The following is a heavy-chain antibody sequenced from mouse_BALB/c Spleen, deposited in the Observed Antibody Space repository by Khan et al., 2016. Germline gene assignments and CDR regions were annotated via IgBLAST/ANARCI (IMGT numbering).Heavy chain of an antibody. CDR3: ARHYGSSYWYFDV. CDR1: GFSLTSYG. Sequence: QVQLKESGPGLVAPSQSLSITCTISGFSLTSYGVHWVRQPPGKGLEWLVVIWSDGSTTYNSALKSRLSISKDNSKSQVFLKMNSLQTDDTAMHYCARHYGSSYWYFDVWGAGTTVTVSS. D-gene: IGHD1-1*01. V-gene: IGHV2-6-1*01. CDR2: IWSDGST. J-gene: IGHJ1*01.